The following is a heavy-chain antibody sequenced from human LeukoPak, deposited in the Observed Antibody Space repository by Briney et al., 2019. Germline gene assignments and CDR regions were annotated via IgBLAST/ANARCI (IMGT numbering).Heavy chain of an antibody. J-gene: IGHJ6*02. Sequence: SETLSLTCTVSGGSISSGDYYWSWIRQPPGKGLEWIGYIYYSGSTNYNPSLKSRVTISVDTSKNQFSLKLSSVTAADTAVYYCARAAVAGTWEYYYYYGMDVWGQGTTVTVSS. CDR1: GGSISSGDYY. V-gene: IGHV4-61*08. CDR3: ARAAVAGTWEYYYYYGMDV. CDR2: IYYSGST. D-gene: IGHD6-19*01.